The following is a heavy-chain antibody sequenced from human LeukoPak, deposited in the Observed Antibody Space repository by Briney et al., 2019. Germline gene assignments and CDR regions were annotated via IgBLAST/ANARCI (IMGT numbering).Heavy chain of an antibody. D-gene: IGHD6-13*01. V-gene: IGHV3-23*01. Sequence: GGSLRLSCAASGFTFSNYAMSWVRQAPGKGLEWVSGISGSGSTTLYADSVKGRFDISRDNSKSTVFLHMNSLRAEDTAVYYCAKRSSSWSSGEYFQHWGQGTLVTVSS. CDR3: AKRSSSWSSGEYFQH. CDR1: GFTFSNYA. J-gene: IGHJ1*01. CDR2: ISGSGSTT.